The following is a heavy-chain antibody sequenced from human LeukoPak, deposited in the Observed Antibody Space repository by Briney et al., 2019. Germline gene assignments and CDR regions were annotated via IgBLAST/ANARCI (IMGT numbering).Heavy chain of an antibody. CDR1: GYTFTGYY. V-gene: IGHV1-46*01. Sequence: ASVKVSCKASGYTFTGYYMHWVRQAPGQGLEWMGIINPSGGSTSYAQKFQGRVTMTRDTSTSTVYMELSSLRSEDTAVYYCSSSGYYTSFDYWGQGTLVTVSS. CDR3: SSSGYYTSFDY. CDR2: INPSGGST. J-gene: IGHJ4*02. D-gene: IGHD3-3*01.